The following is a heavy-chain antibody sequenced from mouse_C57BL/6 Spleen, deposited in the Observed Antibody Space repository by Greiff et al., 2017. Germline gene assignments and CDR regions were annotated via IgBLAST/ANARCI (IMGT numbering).Heavy chain of an antibody. CDR2: IHPSDSDT. CDR3: AILNYFDY. Sequence: QVQLQQPGAELVKPGASVKVSCKASGYTFTSYWMHWVKQRPGQGLEWIGRIHPSDSDTNYNQKFKGKATVTVDKSSSTAYMQLSSLTSDDSAVFYCAILNYFDYWGQGTTLTVSS. CDR1: GYTFTSYW. V-gene: IGHV1-74*01. J-gene: IGHJ2*01.